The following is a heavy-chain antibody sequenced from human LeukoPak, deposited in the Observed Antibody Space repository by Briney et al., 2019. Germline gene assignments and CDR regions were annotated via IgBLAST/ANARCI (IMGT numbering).Heavy chain of an antibody. D-gene: IGHD2-15*01. V-gene: IGHV3-43D*03. CDR1: EFTFDDYA. J-gene: IGHJ5*02. CDR2: ISWEGGST. CDR3: AKDGVVAALGDNWFDP. Sequence: PGRSLRLSCAASEFTFDDYAMHWVRQAPGKGLEWVSLISWEGGSTYYADSVRGRFTISRDNSKNSLYLQMNSLRVEDTAFYYCAKDGVVAALGDNWFDPWGQGTQVIVSS.